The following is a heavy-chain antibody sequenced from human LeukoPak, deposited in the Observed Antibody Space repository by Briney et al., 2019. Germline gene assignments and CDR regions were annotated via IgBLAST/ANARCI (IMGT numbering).Heavy chain of an antibody. CDR2: ISSYNGNT. D-gene: IGHD1-26*01. V-gene: IGHV1-18*01. CDR1: GYTFTIYG. J-gene: IGHJ4*02. CDR3: ARVGIRRELLDEGYYFDY. Sequence: GASVTVSFTASGYTFTIYGISWVRQAPGQGLEWMGWISSYNGNTNYAQKLQGRVTMTTDTSTSTAYMELRSLRSDDTAVYYCARVGIRRELLDEGYYFDYWGQGTLVTVSS.